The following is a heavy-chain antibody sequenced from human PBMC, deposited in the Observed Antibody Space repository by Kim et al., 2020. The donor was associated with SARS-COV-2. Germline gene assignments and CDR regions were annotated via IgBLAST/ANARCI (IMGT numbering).Heavy chain of an antibody. J-gene: IGHJ5*02. V-gene: IGHV3-23*01. Sequence: YYPDSVKDRFTISRDNAKTTLYLHITSPGAEDTAMYYCAKNRKAQYNWFDPWGQGTLVTVSS. CDR3: AKNRKAQYNWFDP.